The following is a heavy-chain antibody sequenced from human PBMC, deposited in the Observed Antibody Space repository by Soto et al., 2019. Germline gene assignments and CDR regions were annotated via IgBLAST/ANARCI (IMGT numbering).Heavy chain of an antibody. CDR2: ISAYNGNT. CDR1: GYTFTSYS. CDR3: ARGGGSGWYYYYGMDV. J-gene: IGHJ6*02. V-gene: IGHV1-18*01. D-gene: IGHD6-19*01. Sequence: ASVKVSCKASGYTFTSYSISWVRQAPGQGLEWMGWISAYNGNTNYAQKLQGRVTMTTDTSTSTAYMELRSLRSDDTAVYYCARGGGSGWYYYYGMDVWGQGTTVTVSS.